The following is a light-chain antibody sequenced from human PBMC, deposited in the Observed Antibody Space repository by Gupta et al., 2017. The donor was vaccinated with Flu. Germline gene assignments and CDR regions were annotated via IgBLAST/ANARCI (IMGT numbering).Light chain of an antibody. Sequence: SYVLPHPPSVSVAPGQTATITCGGNNIGTKSVHWYQRKAGQSPVLLVYDDTDRPSGIPERFSGSNSGNTATLTSSRVEAGDEADYYCQVWDSSSDQVVFGGGTKLTVL. CDR1: NIGTKS. J-gene: IGLJ3*02. CDR3: QVWDSSSDQVV. V-gene: IGLV3-21*02. CDR2: DDT.